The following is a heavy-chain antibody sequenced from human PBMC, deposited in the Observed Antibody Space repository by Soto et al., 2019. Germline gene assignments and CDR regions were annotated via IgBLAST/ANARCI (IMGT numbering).Heavy chain of an antibody. CDR3: AKSHQWLVPRLYFDH. V-gene: IGHV3-23*01. J-gene: IGHJ4*02. CDR2: ISASGEST. D-gene: IGHD6-19*01. CDR1: GFTFTNFA. Sequence: HPGGSLRLSCVASGFTFTNFAMSWVRQAPGKGLEWVSAISASGESTFYGDSVQGRFTISRDNFENTLYLEMNSLRADDTAVYYCAKSHQWLVPRLYFDHWGQGTLVTVSS.